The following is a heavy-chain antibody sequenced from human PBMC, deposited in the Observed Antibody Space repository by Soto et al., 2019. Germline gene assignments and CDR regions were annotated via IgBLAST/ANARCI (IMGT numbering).Heavy chain of an antibody. V-gene: IGHV4-39*01. J-gene: IGHJ6*02. CDR1: GGSISTRPYS. CDR2: FYYSAST. D-gene: IGHD2-2*01. CDR3: ARLGGYCSSTSCYGHYTMDV. Sequence: SETLSLTCTGSGGSISTRPYSWGWLRQPPGKGLEWSGPFYYSASTNYNPSPESRVTISVDTSRNQLYPKEKSVTAADTTIHNCARLGGYCSSTSCYGHYTMDVWGQGTTVT.